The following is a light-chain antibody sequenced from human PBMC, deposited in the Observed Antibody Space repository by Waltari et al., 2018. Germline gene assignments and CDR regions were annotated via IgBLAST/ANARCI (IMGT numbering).Light chain of an antibody. CDR1: SSDVGGYNY. CDR3: SSYTSSSTPVV. V-gene: IGLV2-14*01. J-gene: IGLJ2*01. Sequence: QSALTQPASVSGSPGQSITISCTGTSSDVGGYNYVSCYQQHPGKAPKIMIYEVSNRPSGVSNRFSGSKSGNTASLTISGLQAEDEADYYCSSYTSSSTPVVFGGGTKLTVL. CDR2: EVS.